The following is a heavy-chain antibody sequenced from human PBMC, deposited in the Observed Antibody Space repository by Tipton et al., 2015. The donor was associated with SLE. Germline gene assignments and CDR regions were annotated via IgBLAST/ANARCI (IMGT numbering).Heavy chain of an antibody. V-gene: IGHV4-59*08. CDR1: DDSIRDYY. CDR3: ARQLGWGDPFAFDY. J-gene: IGHJ4*02. Sequence: TLSLTCSVSDDSIRDYYFSWIRQPPGNKLEWIGYTSYSGSTRNNPSLESRVTISLDTSKSHFSLKLGSVTAADTAIYYCARQLGWGDPFAFDYWDQGTLVTVSS. CDR2: TSYSGST. D-gene: IGHD2-21*02.